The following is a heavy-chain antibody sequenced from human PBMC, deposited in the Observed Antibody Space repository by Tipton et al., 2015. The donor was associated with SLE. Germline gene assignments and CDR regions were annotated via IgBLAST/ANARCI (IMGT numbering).Heavy chain of an antibody. CDR1: GFTFSSYA. CDR2: ISYDGSNK. D-gene: IGHD6-6*01. Sequence: SLRLSCAASGFTFSSYAMHWVRQAPGKGLEWVAVISYDGSNKYYADSVKGRFTISRDNSKNTLYLQMNSLRAEDTAVYYCAREIARPNFFDYWGQGTLVTVSS. CDR3: AREIARPNFFDY. V-gene: IGHV3-30*04. J-gene: IGHJ4*02.